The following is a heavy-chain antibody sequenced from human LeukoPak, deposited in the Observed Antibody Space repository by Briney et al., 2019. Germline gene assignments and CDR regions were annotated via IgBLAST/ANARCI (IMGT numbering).Heavy chain of an antibody. Sequence: GGSLRLSCAASGFTFSDYYMSWIRQAPGKGLEWVSYISSSGSTIYYADSVKGRFTISRDNAKNSLYLQMNSLRAEDTAVYYCARSLPRSSGWDEAEYFQHCGQGTLVTVSS. V-gene: IGHV3-11*04. D-gene: IGHD6-19*01. J-gene: IGHJ1*01. CDR2: ISSSGSTI. CDR1: GFTFSDYY. CDR3: ARSLPRSSGWDEAEYFQH.